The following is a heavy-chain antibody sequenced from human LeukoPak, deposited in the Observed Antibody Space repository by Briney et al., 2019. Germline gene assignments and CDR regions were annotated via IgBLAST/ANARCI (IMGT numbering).Heavy chain of an antibody. J-gene: IGHJ5*02. CDR2: IYPGDSDT. CDR1: GYTFTGYW. V-gene: IGHV5-51*01. CDR3: ARKYSAYVS. Sequence: GESLKISCKTSGYTFTGYWIAWVRQMPGKGLEWIGMIYPGDSDTRYSPSFQGQVTISADTFTSTAYLQWSSLKVSDTAIYYCARKYSAYVSWGQGTLVTVSS. D-gene: IGHD5-12*01.